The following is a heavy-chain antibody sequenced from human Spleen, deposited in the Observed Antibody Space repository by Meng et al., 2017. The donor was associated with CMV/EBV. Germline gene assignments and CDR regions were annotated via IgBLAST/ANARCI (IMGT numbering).Heavy chain of an antibody. Sequence: SQTLSLTCAVYGGSFSGYYWSWIRQPPGKGLEWIGEINHSGSTNYNPSLKSRVTISVDTSKNQFSLKLRSVTAADAAVYFCARGGHNGFWNYWGQGILVTVSS. CDR3: ARGGHNGFWNY. J-gene: IGHJ4*02. CDR2: INHSGST. CDR1: GGSFSGYY. V-gene: IGHV4-34*01. D-gene: IGHD3-3*01.